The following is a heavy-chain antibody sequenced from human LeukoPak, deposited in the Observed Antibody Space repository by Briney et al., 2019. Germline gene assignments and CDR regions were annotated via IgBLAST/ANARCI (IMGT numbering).Heavy chain of an antibody. V-gene: IGHV1-2*02. CDR2: IKADSGGT. CDR3: ARDSRSVGDY. D-gene: IGHD3-16*01. J-gene: IGHJ4*02. CDR1: GYTFTGYY. Sequence: ASVKVSCKASGYTFTGYYIHWVRQAPGQGLEWMGWIKADSGGTRYAQQFQGRVTMTRDTSISTAYVELSRLKSDDTAMYYCARDSRSVGDYWGQGTLVTVSS.